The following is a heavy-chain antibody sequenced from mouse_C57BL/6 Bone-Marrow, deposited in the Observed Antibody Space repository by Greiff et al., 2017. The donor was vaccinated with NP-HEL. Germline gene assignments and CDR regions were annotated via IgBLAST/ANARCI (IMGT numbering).Heavy chain of an antibody. CDR2: IDPSDSYT. Sequence: QVQLQQPGAELVRPGTSVKLSCKASGYTFTSYWMHWVKQRPGQGLEWIGVIDPSDSYTNYNQKFKGKATLTVDTSSSPGYMQLSSLTSEDSAVYDCARESYYSNYDALDYWGQGTSVTVSS. J-gene: IGHJ4*01. CDR1: GYTFTSYW. D-gene: IGHD2-5*01. CDR3: ARESYYSNYDALDY. V-gene: IGHV1-59*01.